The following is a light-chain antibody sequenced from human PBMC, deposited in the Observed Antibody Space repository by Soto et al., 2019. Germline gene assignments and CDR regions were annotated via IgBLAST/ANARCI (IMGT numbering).Light chain of an antibody. CDR1: SGHSSYI. CDR2: LEGSGSY. V-gene: IGLV4-60*02. J-gene: IGLJ3*02. CDR3: ETSDSNTHTV. Sequence: QSVLTQSSSASASLGSSVKLTCTLSSGHSSYIIAWHQQQPGKAPRYLMKLEGSGSYNKGSGVPDRFSGSSSGADRYLTISNPHFDYAADYCCETSDSNTHTVFGGGTKVTVL.